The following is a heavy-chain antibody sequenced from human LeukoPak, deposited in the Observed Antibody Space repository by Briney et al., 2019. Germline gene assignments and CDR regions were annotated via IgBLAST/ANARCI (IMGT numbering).Heavy chain of an antibody. D-gene: IGHD6-13*01. Sequence: AASVKVSCKASGYTFTSYAMNWVRQAPGQGLEWMGWINTNTGNPTYAQGFTGRFVFSLDTSVSTAYLQISSLKAEDTAVYYCARRGSYSSSWYSLAFDIWGQGTMVTVSS. J-gene: IGHJ3*02. V-gene: IGHV7-4-1*02. CDR2: INTNTGNP. CDR3: ARRGSYSSSWYSLAFDI. CDR1: GYTFTSYA.